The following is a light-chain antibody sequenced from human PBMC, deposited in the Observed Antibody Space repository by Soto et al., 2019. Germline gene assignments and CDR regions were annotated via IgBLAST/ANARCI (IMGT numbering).Light chain of an antibody. Sequence: QSVLTQPASVSGSPGQSITISCTGTSSDVGGHNSVSWYRQDPGKAPKLMIYDVSNRPSGVSDRFSGSKSGNTASLTISGLQIEDEADYYCGSFTSSVTDVFGTGTKGTVL. V-gene: IGLV2-14*01. CDR2: DVS. CDR1: SSDVGGHNS. CDR3: GSFTSSVTDV. J-gene: IGLJ1*01.